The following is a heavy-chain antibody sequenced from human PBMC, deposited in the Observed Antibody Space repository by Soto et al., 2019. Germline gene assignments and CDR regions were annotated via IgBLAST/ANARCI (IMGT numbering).Heavy chain of an antibody. V-gene: IGHV5-51*01. CDR1: GYSFTSYW. J-gene: IGHJ6*02. Sequence: PGESLKISCKGSGYSFTSYWIGWVRQMPGKGLEWMGITYPGDSDTRYSPSFQGQVTISADKSISTAYLQWSSLKASDTAMYYCARHGTGIAVDYYGMDVWGQGTTVTVS. D-gene: IGHD1-1*01. CDR2: TYPGDSDT. CDR3: ARHGTGIAVDYYGMDV.